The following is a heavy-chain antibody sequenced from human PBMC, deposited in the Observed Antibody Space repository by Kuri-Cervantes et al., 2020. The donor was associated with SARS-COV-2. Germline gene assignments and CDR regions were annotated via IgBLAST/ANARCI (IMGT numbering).Heavy chain of an antibody. CDR1: GYSFTNYW. J-gene: IGHJ5*02. CDR2: IDPSDSYT. CDR3: ARRFGTNWFDL. V-gene: IGHV5-10-1*01. Sequence: EESLKISCKGSGYSFTNYWITWVRQMPGKGLEWMGRIDPSDSYTNYSPSFQGHVTITADKSIATAYLQWSSLKASDTAIYYCARRFGTNWFDLWGQGTLVTVSS. D-gene: IGHD3-16*01.